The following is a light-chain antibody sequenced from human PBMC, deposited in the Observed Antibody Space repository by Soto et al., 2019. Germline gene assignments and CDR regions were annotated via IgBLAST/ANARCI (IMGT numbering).Light chain of an antibody. V-gene: IGKV1-17*01. CDR3: LHSYIYPIT. CDR1: QGSRND. J-gene: IGKJ5*01. Sequence: DIQMTQSPSSLSASVGDRVTITGRASQGSRNDLAWYQQIPGKAPKRLIYAASSLQSGVPSRFSGTGSGTEFTLTISILQHKDFETYYCLHSYIYPITFGQGTRLEIK. CDR2: AAS.